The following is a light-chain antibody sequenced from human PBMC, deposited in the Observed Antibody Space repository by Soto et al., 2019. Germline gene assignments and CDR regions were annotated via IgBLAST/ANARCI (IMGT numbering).Light chain of an antibody. J-gene: IGLJ3*02. Sequence: QSVLTQPPSVSGAPGQRVIISCTGSRSKIGAGYVVHWYRRLPGTAPKLLIYGNNNRPSGVPDRFSGSKSGTSASLAIAGLQAEDEADYSCQSYDSSLSIWVFGGGTNVTVL. V-gene: IGLV1-40*01. CDR3: QSYDSSLSIWV. CDR1: RSKIGAGYV. CDR2: GNN.